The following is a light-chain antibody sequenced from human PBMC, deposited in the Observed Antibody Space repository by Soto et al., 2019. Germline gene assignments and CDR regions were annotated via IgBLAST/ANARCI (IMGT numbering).Light chain of an antibody. Sequence: QSALTQPASVSGSPGQSITISCTGTSSDVGGSDYVSWYQLHPGKAPKLMVFEVSNRPSGVSYRFSGSKSGNTASLTISGLQAEYEADYFCSSYSISTAYLFGTGPKITVL. CDR2: EVS. V-gene: IGLV2-14*01. CDR3: SSYSISTAYL. J-gene: IGLJ1*01. CDR1: SSDVGGSDY.